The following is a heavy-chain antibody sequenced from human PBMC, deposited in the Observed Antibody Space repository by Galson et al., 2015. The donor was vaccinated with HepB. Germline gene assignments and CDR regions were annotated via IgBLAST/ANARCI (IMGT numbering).Heavy chain of an antibody. CDR2: FDPEDGET. CDR3: ATRTAGVAGTDLAFDI. D-gene: IGHD6-19*01. CDR1: GYTLTELS. Sequence: SVKVSCKVSGYTLTELSMHWVRQAPGKGLEWMGGFDPEDGETIYAQKFQGRVTMTEDTSTDTAYMELSSLRSEDTAVYYCATRTAGVAGTDLAFDIWGQGTMVTVSS. V-gene: IGHV1-24*01. J-gene: IGHJ3*02.